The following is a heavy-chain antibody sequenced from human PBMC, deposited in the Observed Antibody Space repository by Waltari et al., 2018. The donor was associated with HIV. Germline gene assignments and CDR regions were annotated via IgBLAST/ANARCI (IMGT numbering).Heavy chain of an antibody. D-gene: IGHD5-18*01. V-gene: IGHV4-39*01. J-gene: IGHJ6*02. CDR1: GGSISSSSYY. CDR3: ARHYGYSYGTPYYYYYYGMDV. CDR2: IYYSGST. Sequence: QLQLQESGPGLVKPSETLSLTCTVSGGSISSSSYYWGWIRQPPGKGLEWIGSIYYSGSTYYNPSLKSRVTISVDTSKNQFSLKLSSVTAADTAVYYCARHYGYSYGTPYYYYYYGMDVWGQGTTVTVSS.